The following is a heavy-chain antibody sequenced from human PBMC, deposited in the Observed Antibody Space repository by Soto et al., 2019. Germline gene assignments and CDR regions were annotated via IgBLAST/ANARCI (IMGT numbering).Heavy chain of an antibody. CDR3: ARESGSYYRY. V-gene: IGHV4-59*01. CDR1: GGSISSYY. Sequence: QVQLQESGPGLVKPSETLSLTCTVSGGSISSYYWSWIRQPPGKGLEWIGYIYYSGSTNYNPSLKSRVTITVDTSKNQFSLKLSSVTAADTAVYYCARESGSYYRYWGQGTLVTVS. J-gene: IGHJ4*02. D-gene: IGHD1-26*01. CDR2: IYYSGST.